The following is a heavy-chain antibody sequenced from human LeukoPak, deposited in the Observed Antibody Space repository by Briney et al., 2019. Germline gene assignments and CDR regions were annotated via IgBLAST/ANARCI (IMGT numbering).Heavy chain of an antibody. CDR2: INHSGST. D-gene: IGHD2-15*01. CDR1: GGSFSGYY. CDR3: ARVGGIPRGYCSDGSCYPKTNWFDP. V-gene: IGHV4-34*01. J-gene: IGHJ5*02. Sequence: SETLSLTCAVYGGSFSGYYWSWIRQPPGKGLEWIGEINHSGSTNYNPSLKSRVTISVDTSKNQFSLKLSSVTAADTAVYYCARVGGIPRGYCSDGSCYPKTNWFDPWGQGTLVTVSS.